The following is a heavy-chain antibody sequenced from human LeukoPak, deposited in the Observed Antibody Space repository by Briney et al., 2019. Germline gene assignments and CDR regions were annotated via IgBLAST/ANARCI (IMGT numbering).Heavy chain of an antibody. D-gene: IGHD3-22*01. Sequence: PGGSLRLSCAASGFTFSSYWMSWVRQAPGKGLEWVANIKQDGSEKYYVDSVKGRFTISRDNAKNSLYLQMNSLRAEDTAVYYCASNAYYYDSSGRTPDYWGQGTLVTVSS. J-gene: IGHJ4*02. V-gene: IGHV3-7*01. CDR3: ASNAYYYDSSGRTPDY. CDR1: GFTFSSYW. CDR2: IKQDGSEK.